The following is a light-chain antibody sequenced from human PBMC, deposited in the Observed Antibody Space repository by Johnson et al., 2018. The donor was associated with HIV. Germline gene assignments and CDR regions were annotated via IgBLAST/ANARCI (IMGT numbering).Light chain of an antibody. V-gene: IGLV1-44*01. CDR3: ATWDDTLKGV. CDR2: KNN. Sequence: QSVLSQPPSASGTPGQRVTISCSGSRSNIGSNTVNWYQQLPGTAPKLVIYKNNQRPSGVPDRFSGSKSDTSASLAISGLQAEDEADYYCATWDDTLKGVFGTGTKVTVL. CDR1: RSNIGSNT. J-gene: IGLJ1*01.